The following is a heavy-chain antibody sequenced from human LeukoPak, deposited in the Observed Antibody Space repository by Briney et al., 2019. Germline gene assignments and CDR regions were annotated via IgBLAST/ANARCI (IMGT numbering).Heavy chain of an antibody. V-gene: IGHV1-2*02. J-gene: IGHJ4*02. CDR3: ARASFLYCSSSTCLFDY. D-gene: IGHD2-2*01. Sequence: ASVTVSCTASGYTFTDYYMHWVRQAPGQGFEWMGWINPNDGDTNYAQKFQGRVTMTRDTSISTAHMEVSRLRSDDTAVYYCARASFLYCSSSTCLFDYWGQGTLVTVSS. CDR2: INPNDGDT. CDR1: GYTFTDYY.